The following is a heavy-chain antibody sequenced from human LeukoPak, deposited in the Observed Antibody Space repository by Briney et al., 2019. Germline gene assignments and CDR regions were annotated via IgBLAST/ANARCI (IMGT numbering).Heavy chain of an antibody. D-gene: IGHD2-2*01. CDR3: AKGSVVVPAASLDY. CDR2: ISGSGGST. Sequence: GGSLRLSCAASGFTFSSYAMTWVRQAPGKGLEWVSSISGSGGSTYYADSVKGRFTISRDKSKNTLYLQMNSLRAEDTAVYYCAKGSVVVPAASLDYWGQGTLVTVSS. V-gene: IGHV3-23*01. J-gene: IGHJ4*02. CDR1: GFTFSSYA.